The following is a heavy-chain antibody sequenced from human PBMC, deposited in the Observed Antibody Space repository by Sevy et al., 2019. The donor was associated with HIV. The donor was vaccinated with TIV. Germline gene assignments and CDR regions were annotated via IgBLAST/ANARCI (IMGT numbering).Heavy chain of an antibody. CDR3: ARLTIFGVVITYFDY. Sequence: GGSLRLSCAASGFTFSSYWMSWVRQAPGKGLEWVANIKQDGSEKYYVDSVKGRFTISRDNAKNSLYLQMNGLRAEDTAVYYCARLTIFGVVITYFDYWGQGTLVTVSS. V-gene: IGHV3-7*03. D-gene: IGHD3-3*01. CDR1: GFTFSSYW. J-gene: IGHJ4*02. CDR2: IKQDGSEK.